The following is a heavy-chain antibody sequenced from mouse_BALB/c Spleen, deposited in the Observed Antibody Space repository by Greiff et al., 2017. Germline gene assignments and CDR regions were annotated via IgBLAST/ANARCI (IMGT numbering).Heavy chain of an antibody. D-gene: IGHD2-14*01. Sequence: VQLVESGPGLVAPSQSLSITCTVSGFSLTSYGVHWVRQPPGKGLEWLGVIWAGGSTNYNSALMSRLSISKDNSKSQVFLKMNSLQTDDTAMYYCARRYDDYYYAMDYWGQGTSVTVSS. CDR2: IWAGGST. CDR3: ARRYDDYYYAMDY. J-gene: IGHJ4*01. CDR1: GFSLTSYG. V-gene: IGHV2-9*02.